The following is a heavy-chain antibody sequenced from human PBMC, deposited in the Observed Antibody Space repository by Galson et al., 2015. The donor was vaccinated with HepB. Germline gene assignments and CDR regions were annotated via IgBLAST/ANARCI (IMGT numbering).Heavy chain of an antibody. Sequence: SCKASGYTFTDYYMHWVRQAPGQGLEWMGIINPSGGSTNYAQKFQGRVTMTRDTSTSTVYMELSSLTSEDTAVYYCARVTTVATSGFDYWGQGTLVTVSS. CDR2: INPSGGST. CDR3: ARVTTVATSGFDY. V-gene: IGHV1-46*03. D-gene: IGHD4-17*01. J-gene: IGHJ4*02. CDR1: GYTFTDYY.